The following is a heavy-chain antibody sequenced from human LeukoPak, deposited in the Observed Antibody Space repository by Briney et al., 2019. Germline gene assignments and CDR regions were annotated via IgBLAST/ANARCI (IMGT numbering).Heavy chain of an antibody. CDR2: ISSSSSYI. D-gene: IGHD3-3*01. J-gene: IGHJ4*02. CDR1: GFTFSSYS. V-gene: IGHV3-21*01. Sequence: GGSLRLSCAASGFTFSSYSMNWVRQAPGKGVEWVSSISSSSSYIYYADSVKGRFTISRDNAKNSLYLQMNSLRAEDTAVYYCARALRFLEWLSSVDYWGQGTLVTVSS. CDR3: ARALRFLEWLSSVDY.